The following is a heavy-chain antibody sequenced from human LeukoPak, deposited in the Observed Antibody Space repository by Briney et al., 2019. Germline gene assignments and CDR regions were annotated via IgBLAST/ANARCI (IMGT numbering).Heavy chain of an antibody. CDR3: ARGLDSSGYSVDY. Sequence: ASVKVSCKASGYTFTGYYMHWVRQAPGQGLEWMGWIDPNSGGTNYAQKFQGRVTMTRDTSISTAYMELSRLRSDDTAVYYCARGLDSSGYSVDYWGQGTLVTVSS. CDR1: GYTFTGYY. D-gene: IGHD3-22*01. CDR2: IDPNSGGT. V-gene: IGHV1-2*02. J-gene: IGHJ4*02.